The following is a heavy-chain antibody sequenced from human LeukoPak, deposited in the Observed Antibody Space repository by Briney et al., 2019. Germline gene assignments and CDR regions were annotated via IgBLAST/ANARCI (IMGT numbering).Heavy chain of an antibody. Sequence: ASVTVSCKASGYTFITYDILWVRQAAGQGLEWMGWLNPNNGHEVYIEKFQGRVTMTMDTSISTAYMELRTLRYDDTAVYYCARGPWFRSLVGYCANGICYPGYWGQGSLVTVSS. CDR1: GYTFITYD. D-gene: IGHD2-8*01. CDR3: ARGPWFRSLVGYCANGICYPGY. J-gene: IGHJ4*02. CDR2: LNPNNGHE. V-gene: IGHV1-8*01.